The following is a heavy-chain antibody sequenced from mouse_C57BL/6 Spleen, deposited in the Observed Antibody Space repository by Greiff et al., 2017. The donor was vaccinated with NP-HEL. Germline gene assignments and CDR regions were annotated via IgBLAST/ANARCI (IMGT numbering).Heavy chain of an antibody. CDR3: ARHEEDYYGSSYGYFDV. CDR2: FYPGSGSI. CDR1: GYTFTEYT. V-gene: IGHV1-62-2*01. Sequence: QVQLQQSGAELVKPGASVKLSCKASGYTFTEYTIHWVKQRSGQGLEWIGWFYPGSGSIKYNEKFKDKATLTADKSSSTVYMELSRLTSEGSAVYFCARHEEDYYGSSYGYFDVWGTGTTVTVSS. J-gene: IGHJ1*03. D-gene: IGHD1-1*01.